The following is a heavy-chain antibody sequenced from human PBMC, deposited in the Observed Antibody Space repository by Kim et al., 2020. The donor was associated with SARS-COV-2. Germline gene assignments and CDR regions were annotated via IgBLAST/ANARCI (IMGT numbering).Heavy chain of an antibody. CDR1: GFTFSSYG. J-gene: IGHJ4*02. D-gene: IGHD6-13*01. CDR3: ARDGVAAAGFDY. Sequence: GGSLRLSCAASGFTFSSYGMHWVRQAPGKGLEWVAVIWYDGSNKYYADSVKGRFTISRDNSKNTLYLQMNSLRAEDTAVYYCARDGVAAAGFDYWGQGTLVTVSS. V-gene: IGHV3-33*01. CDR2: IWYDGSNK.